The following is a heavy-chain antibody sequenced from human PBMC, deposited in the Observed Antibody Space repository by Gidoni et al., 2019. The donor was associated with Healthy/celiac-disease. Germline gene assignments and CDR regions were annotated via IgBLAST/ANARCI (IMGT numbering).Heavy chain of an antibody. D-gene: IGHD3-3*01. CDR3: ASLLVGPVWSGYYPSTTNRFDP. CDR1: GFTFSSYA. CDR2: ISYDGSNK. V-gene: IGHV3-30*04. J-gene: IGHJ5*02. Sequence: QVQLVESGGGVVQPGRSLRLSCAASGFTFSSYAMHWVRQAPGKGLEWVAVISYDGSNKYYADSVKGRFTISRDNSKNTLYLQMNSLRAEDTAVYYCASLLVGPVWSGYYPSTTNRFDPWGQGTLVTVSS.